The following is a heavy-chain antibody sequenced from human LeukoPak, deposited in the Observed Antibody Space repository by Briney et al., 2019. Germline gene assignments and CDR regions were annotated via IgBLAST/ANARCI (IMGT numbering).Heavy chain of an antibody. V-gene: IGHV3-30*18. CDR2: ISHDGSNK. Sequence: GGSLRLSCAASGFTFSSYGMHWVRQAPGKGLEWVAAISHDGSNKYYADSVRGRFTISRDTSKNKLYLQMNSLRAEDTAVYYCAKVRSGYYYDYWGQGTLVTVSS. J-gene: IGHJ4*02. CDR3: AKVRSGYYYDY. CDR1: GFTFSSYG. D-gene: IGHD3-22*01.